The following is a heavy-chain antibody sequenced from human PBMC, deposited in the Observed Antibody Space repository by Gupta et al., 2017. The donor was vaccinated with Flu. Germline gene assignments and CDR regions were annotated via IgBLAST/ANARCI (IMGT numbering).Heavy chain of an antibody. CDR1: FSLSTSGGG. J-gene: IGHJ4*02. D-gene: IGHD4-4*01. CDR3: VHREGRWDYYSDFDY. CDR2: IYWDDDK. Sequence: FSLSTSGGGVGWIRQPPGKGPEWLALIYWDDDKRYSPSLKSRLNITKDTSKNQVVLTMTNMDPVDTATYYCVHREGRWDYYSDFDYWGQGTLVTVSS. V-gene: IGHV2-5*02.